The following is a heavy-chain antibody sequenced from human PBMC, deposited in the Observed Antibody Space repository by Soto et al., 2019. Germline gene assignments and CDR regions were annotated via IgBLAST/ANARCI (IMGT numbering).Heavy chain of an antibody. D-gene: IGHD6-13*01. CDR2: IKQDGSEK. CDR1: GFTFSSYW. CDR3: ARDRRQQLIYYYYYYGMDV. J-gene: IGHJ6*02. V-gene: IGHV3-7*01. Sequence: GGSLRLSCAASGFTFSSYWMSWVRQAPGKGLEWVANIKQDGSEKYYVDSVKGRFTISRDNAKNSLYLQMNSLRAEDTAVYYCARDRRQQLIYYYYYYGMDVWGQGTTVTVSS.